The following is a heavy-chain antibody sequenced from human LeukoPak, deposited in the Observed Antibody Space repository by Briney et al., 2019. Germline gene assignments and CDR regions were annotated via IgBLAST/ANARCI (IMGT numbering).Heavy chain of an antibody. D-gene: IGHD5-12*01. CDR1: GFTCSTYG. CDR3: AKDRSTAYSGYEPPFDY. CDR2: ISPSGGIT. Sequence: GGTLRLSCAASGFTCSTYGMNWVRQAPGKGLEWVSGISPSGGITCYTDSVKGRFTISRDNSKNTLYLQMNSLRAEDTAVYYCAKDRSTAYSGYEPPFDYWGQGTLVTVSS. V-gene: IGHV3-23*01. J-gene: IGHJ4*02.